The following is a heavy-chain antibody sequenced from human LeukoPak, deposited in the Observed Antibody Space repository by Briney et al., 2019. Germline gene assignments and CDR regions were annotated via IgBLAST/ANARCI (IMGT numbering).Heavy chain of an antibody. V-gene: IGHV1-46*01. CDR1: GYSFTSYH. CDR3: ARAPWFDP. J-gene: IGHJ5*02. CDR2: MNPGDGGT. Sequence: ASVRVSCQASGYSFTSYHMHWVRQAPGQGLEWMGVMNPGDGGTTYAQKFQGRVTMTRDTSSKTVYMELRDLRSEDTAVYYCARAPWFDPWGQGTLVTVSS.